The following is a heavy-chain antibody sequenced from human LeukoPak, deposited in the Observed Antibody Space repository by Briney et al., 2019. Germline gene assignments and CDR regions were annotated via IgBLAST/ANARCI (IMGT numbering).Heavy chain of an antibody. Sequence: SESLSLTCTVSGGSISSYYWSWIRQPAGKGLEWIGRIYTSGSTNYNPSLKSRVTMSVDTSKNQFSLKLSSVTAADTAVYYCARDRTAMYYYGMDVWGQGTTVTVSS. CDR2: IYTSGST. V-gene: IGHV4-4*07. CDR1: GGSISSYY. D-gene: IGHD5-18*01. CDR3: ARDRTAMYYYGMDV. J-gene: IGHJ6*02.